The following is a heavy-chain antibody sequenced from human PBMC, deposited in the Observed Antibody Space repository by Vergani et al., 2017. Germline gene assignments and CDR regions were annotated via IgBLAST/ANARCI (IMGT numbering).Heavy chain of an antibody. CDR2: IYYSVST. CDR3: ASSRNYYDSIGSFLFDY. J-gene: IGHJ4*02. V-gene: IGHV4-31*02. CDR1: GFTFSDYY. Sequence: QVQLVESGGGLVKPGGSLRLSCAASGFTFSDYYMSWIRQHPGKGLEWIGYIYYSVSTYYNPSLKSGVTISVDTSKNQFSLKLSSVTSADTAVYYCASSRNYYDSIGSFLFDYGGQGTLVTVSS. D-gene: IGHD3-22*01.